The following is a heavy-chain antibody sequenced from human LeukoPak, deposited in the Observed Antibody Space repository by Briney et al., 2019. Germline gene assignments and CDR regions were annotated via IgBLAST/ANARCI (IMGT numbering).Heavy chain of an antibody. CDR3: ARPQWLVHIYDHGMDV. CDR2: IIPIFGTA. D-gene: IGHD6-19*01. Sequence: SVKVSCKASGGTFSSYAISWVRQAPGQGLEWMGGIIPIFGTANYAQKFQGRVTITADESTSTAYMELSSLRSEDTAVYYCARPQWLVHIYDHGMDVWGQGTTVTVSS. J-gene: IGHJ6*02. CDR1: GGTFSSYA. V-gene: IGHV1-69*13.